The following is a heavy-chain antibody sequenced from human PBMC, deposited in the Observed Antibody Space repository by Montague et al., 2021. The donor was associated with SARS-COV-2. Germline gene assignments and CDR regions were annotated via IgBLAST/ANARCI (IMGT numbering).Heavy chain of an antibody. V-gene: IGHV4-34*01. D-gene: IGHD2-2*01. CDR1: RGSFSGYY. CDR3: ARGYCCSTTCYRSLHY. CDR2: INNSGGV. J-gene: IGHJ4*02. Sequence: SETLSLTCTVHRGSFSGYYCTWIRKPPGKGLEWIGEINNSGGVNYNPSLKSRVTISVATSKNHFSLKLRSVAAADTAIYYCARGYCCSTTCYRSLHYWGQGTLVAVSS.